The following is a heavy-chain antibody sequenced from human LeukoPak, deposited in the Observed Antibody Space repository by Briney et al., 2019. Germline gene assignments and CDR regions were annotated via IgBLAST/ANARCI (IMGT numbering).Heavy chain of an antibody. V-gene: IGHV1-8*01. CDR3: ARGAMGTTGDRAMVADY. CDR1: KDTFTIYD. Sequence: GASVKVSCKASKDTFTIYDVNWVRQATGLGLEWMGWMNPNSGNTGYAQKFQGRVTMTMNSSISTAHMELTSLTSEDTAVYYCARGAMGTTGDRAMVADYWGQGTLVTVSS. D-gene: IGHD5-18*01. J-gene: IGHJ4*02. CDR2: MNPNSGNT.